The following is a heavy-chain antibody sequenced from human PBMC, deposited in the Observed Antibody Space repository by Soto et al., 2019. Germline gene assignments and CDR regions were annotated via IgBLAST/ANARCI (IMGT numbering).Heavy chain of an antibody. V-gene: IGHV3-21*01. D-gene: IGHD3-16*02. CDR3: ARDYVDLGELSVRYYYYYMDV. CDR1: GFTFSSYS. Sequence: GGSLRLSCAASGFTFSSYSMNWVRQAPGKGLEWVSSISSSSSYIYYADSVKGRFTISRDNAKNSLYLQMNSLRAEDKAVYYCARDYVDLGELSVRYYYYYMDVWGKGTTVTVSS. CDR2: ISSSSSYI. J-gene: IGHJ6*03.